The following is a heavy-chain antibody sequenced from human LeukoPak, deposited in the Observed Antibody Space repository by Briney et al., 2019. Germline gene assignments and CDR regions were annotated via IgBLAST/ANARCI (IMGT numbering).Heavy chain of an antibody. V-gene: IGHV3-30*02. Sequence: TGGSLRLSCAASGFIFKNYGMHWVRQAPGKGLEWVAFIRYDGGNKYYADSVKGRFTISRDNSKNTLYLQMNSLRVEDTAVYYCAKVSLVMTNDAFDIWGQGTMVTVSS. D-gene: IGHD3-16*01. CDR1: GFIFKNYG. CDR3: AKVSLVMTNDAFDI. J-gene: IGHJ3*02. CDR2: IRYDGGNK.